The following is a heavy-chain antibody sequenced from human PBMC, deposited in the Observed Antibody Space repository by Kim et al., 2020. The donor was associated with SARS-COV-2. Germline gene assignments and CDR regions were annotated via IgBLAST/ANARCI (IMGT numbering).Heavy chain of an antibody. V-gene: IGHV3-48*02. Sequence: SVKGRFTISRDNAKNSLYLQMNSLRDEDTAVYYCARVPLTGDYYYYGMDVWGQGTTVTVSS. D-gene: IGHD7-27*01. J-gene: IGHJ6*02. CDR3: ARVPLTGDYYYYGMDV.